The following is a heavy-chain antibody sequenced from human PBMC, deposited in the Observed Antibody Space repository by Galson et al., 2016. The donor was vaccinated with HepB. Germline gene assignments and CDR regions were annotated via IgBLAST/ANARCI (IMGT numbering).Heavy chain of an antibody. Sequence: SLRLSCAASGFIFSDYHINWIRQAPGKGLEWISYISSSSNTIHYADSVKGRFTVSRDYDKNSLYLQMNSLRAEDTAVYYCARDSSSGYVIDAFDIWGQGTMVTVSS. CDR3: ARDSSSGYVIDAFDI. V-gene: IGHV3-11*04. CDR2: ISSSSNTI. J-gene: IGHJ3*02. CDR1: GFIFSDYH. D-gene: IGHD5-12*01.